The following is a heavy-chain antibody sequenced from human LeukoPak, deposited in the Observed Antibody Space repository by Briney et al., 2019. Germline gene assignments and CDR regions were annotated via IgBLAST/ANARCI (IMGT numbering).Heavy chain of an antibody. J-gene: IGHJ4*02. CDR1: GGSISDTNYY. Sequence: SETLSLTCTDSGGSISDTNYYWAWIRQSPGKGLEWIGSIYYSGRTNNNPSLKSRVTLSIDTSENQLFLRLTSVTAADTAIYYCARQNSVGVATVLPDYFDYWGQGTLVTVSS. CDR3: ARQNSVGVATVLPDYFDY. CDR2: IYYSGRT. V-gene: IGHV4-39*07. D-gene: IGHD5-12*01.